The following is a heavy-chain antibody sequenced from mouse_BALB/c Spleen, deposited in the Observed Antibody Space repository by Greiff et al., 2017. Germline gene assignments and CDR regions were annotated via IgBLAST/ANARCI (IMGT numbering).Heavy chain of an antibody. V-gene: IGHV1-54*01. D-gene: IGHD2-3*01. Sequence: QVHVKQSGAELVRPGTSVKVSCKASGYAFTNYLIEWVKQRPGQGLEWIGVINPGSGGTNYNEKFKGKATLTADKSSSTAYMQLSSLTSDDSAVYFCARSNDGYYAWFAYWGQGTLVTVSA. CDR2: INPGSGGT. J-gene: IGHJ3*01. CDR3: ARSNDGYYAWFAY. CDR1: GYAFTNYL.